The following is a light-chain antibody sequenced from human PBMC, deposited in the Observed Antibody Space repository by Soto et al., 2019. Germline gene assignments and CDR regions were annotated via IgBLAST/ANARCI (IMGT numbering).Light chain of an antibody. J-gene: IGLJ2*01. V-gene: IGLV1-40*01. CDR1: SSNIGAGYD. CDR3: QSCDSSLSGEV. CDR2: GNS. Sequence: QAVVTQPPSVSGAPGQRVTISCTGSSSNIGAGYDVHWYQQLPGTAPKLLIYGNSNRPSGVPDRFSGSKSGTSAALAITGLQADDEAGYYCQSCDSSLSGEVFGGGTKLTVL.